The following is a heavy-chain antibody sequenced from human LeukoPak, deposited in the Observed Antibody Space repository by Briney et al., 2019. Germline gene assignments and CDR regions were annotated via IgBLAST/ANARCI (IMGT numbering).Heavy chain of an antibody. Sequence: SGGSLRLSCAASGFTFSSYGMHWVRQAPGKGLEWVSSISSSSSYIYYADSVKGRFTISRDNAKNSLYLQMNSLRAEDTAVYYCARDRARILGAGLDVWGKGTTVTVSS. J-gene: IGHJ6*04. CDR1: GFTFSSYG. V-gene: IGHV3-21*01. CDR3: ARDRARILGAGLDV. CDR2: ISSSSSYI. D-gene: IGHD1-26*01.